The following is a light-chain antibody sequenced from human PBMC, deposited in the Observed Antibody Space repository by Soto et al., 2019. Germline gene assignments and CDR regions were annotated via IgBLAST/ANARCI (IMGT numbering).Light chain of an antibody. CDR1: SGRIASNY. CDR3: QSYDSSSHVV. Sequence: NFMLTQPHSVSESPGKTVTISCTASSGRIASNYVQCYQQRPNSAPTTVIYEDNQRPSGVPDRFSGSIDSSSNSASLTISGLKTEDEADYYCQSYDSSSHVVFGGGTKLTVL. CDR2: EDN. J-gene: IGLJ2*01. V-gene: IGLV6-57*02.